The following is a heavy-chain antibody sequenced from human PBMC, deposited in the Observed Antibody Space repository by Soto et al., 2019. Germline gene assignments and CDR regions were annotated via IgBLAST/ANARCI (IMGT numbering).Heavy chain of an antibody. V-gene: IGHV4-59*02. CDR3: ARSSGGSSNYYYYYGMDV. D-gene: IGHD2-15*01. J-gene: IGHJ6*02. CDR2: IYYSGST. Sequence: SETLSLTCTVSGGSVSSYYWSWIRQPPGKGLGWIGYIYYSGSTNYNPSLKSRVTISVDTSKNQFSLKLSSVTAADTAVYYCARSSGGSSNYYYYYGMDVWGQGTTVTV. CDR1: GGSVSSYY.